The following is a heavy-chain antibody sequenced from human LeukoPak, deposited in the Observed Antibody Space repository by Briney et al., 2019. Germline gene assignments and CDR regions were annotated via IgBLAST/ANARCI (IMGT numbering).Heavy chain of an antibody. J-gene: IGHJ6*02. CDR2: INPNGGST. CDR1: GYTFTSYY. CDR3: ARAVASAPWSGRVGYYYGMDV. V-gene: IGHV1-46*01. D-gene: IGHD5-12*01. Sequence: ASVKVSCKASGYTFTSYYMHWVRQAPGQGLEWMGMINPNGGSTSYAQKFQGRVTMTRDTSTSTGYMELSSLRSEDTAVYYCARAVASAPWSGRVGYYYGMDVWGPGNTVTVSS.